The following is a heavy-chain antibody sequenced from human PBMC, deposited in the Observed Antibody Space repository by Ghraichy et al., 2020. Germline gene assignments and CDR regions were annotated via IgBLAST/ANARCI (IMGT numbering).Heavy chain of an antibody. CDR3: ARGSYYGSGSKHEYFQH. Sequence: GGSLRLSCAASGFTFSSYGMHWVRQAPDKGLEWVAVIWYDGSNKYYADSVKGRFTISRDNSKNTLYLQMNSLRAEDTAVYYCARGSYYGSGSKHEYFQHWGQGTLVTVSS. CDR1: GFTFSSYG. D-gene: IGHD3-10*01. CDR2: IWYDGSNK. V-gene: IGHV3-33*01. J-gene: IGHJ1*01.